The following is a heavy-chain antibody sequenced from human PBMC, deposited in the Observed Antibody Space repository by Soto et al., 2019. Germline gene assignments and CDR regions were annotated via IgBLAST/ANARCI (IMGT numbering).Heavy chain of an antibody. V-gene: IGHV4-31*03. CDR3: ARGMGSPDY. D-gene: IGHD1-26*01. CDR1: GGSISSGGYY. Sequence: SETLSLTCTVSGGSISSGGYYWRWIRQHPGKGLEWIGSIYYSGTTRYNPSLKSRVSISVDTSKNQFSLKLTSVTAADTAVYYCARGMGSPDYWGQGTLVTVSS. CDR2: IYYSGTT. J-gene: IGHJ4*02.